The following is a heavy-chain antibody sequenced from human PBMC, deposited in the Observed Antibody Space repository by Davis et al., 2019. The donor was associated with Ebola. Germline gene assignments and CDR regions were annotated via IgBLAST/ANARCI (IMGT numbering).Heavy chain of an antibody. CDR2: VHYSGST. Sequence: PSETLSLTCTVSGASISPFYWSWIRQSPGKPLEWIGYVHYSGSTNYSPSLRSRVTMSKDTSKNQFSLKLNSLTPADTAVYFCARGNLYCSTNSCHDNPWWYFDLWGRGTLVTVSS. CDR1: GASISPFY. V-gene: IGHV4-59*01. CDR3: ARGNLYCSTNSCHDNPWWYFDL. D-gene: IGHD2-2*01. J-gene: IGHJ2*01.